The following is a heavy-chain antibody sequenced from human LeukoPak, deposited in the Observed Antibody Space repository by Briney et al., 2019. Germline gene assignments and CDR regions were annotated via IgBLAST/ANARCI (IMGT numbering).Heavy chain of an antibody. CDR3: ATEGTTLTRGGYFDS. J-gene: IGHJ4*02. Sequence: PGRSLRLSCAASGFRFRDSGMHWVRQAPGKRLEWVAVIWYDGSKRFYAGSVQGRFTISRDDPKNTLHLQMNRLRADDTALYYCATEGTTLTRGGYFDSWGQGTLVTVSS. CDR1: GFRFRDSG. CDR2: IWYDGSKR. V-gene: IGHV3-33*01. D-gene: IGHD4-17*01.